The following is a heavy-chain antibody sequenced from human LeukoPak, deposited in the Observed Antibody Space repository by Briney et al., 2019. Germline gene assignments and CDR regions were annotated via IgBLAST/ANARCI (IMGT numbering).Heavy chain of an antibody. V-gene: IGHV2-5*02. D-gene: IGHD6-13*01. J-gene: IGHJ3*02. CDR1: GISLSTSGVG. Sequence: ESGPTLVNPTQTLTLTCTLSGISLSTSGVGVAWIRQPPGKALEWLALIYWDDDKRYSPSLKSRVTITRDTSKNQVVLTMTNMAPIDAGTYYCALPYTSSWSAFEIWGQGTRVTVSS. CDR3: ALPYTSSWSAFEI. CDR2: IYWDDDK.